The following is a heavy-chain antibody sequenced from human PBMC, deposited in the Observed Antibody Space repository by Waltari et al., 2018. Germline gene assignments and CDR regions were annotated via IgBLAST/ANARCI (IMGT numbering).Heavy chain of an antibody. CDR3: ARGYHSFDV. V-gene: IGHV3-72*01. D-gene: IGHD1-20*01. CDR2: TRKKANSYTT. J-gene: IGHJ3*01. Sequence: EVQLVESGGGLVQPGGSLRLSCAASGFTFSDHYMDWVRQAPGKGLEWVSRTRKKANSYTTEYAASVKGRLTVSRDESRDSLYLQMTSLKTEDTAVYYCARGYHSFDVWGQGTMVTVSS. CDR1: GFTFSDHY.